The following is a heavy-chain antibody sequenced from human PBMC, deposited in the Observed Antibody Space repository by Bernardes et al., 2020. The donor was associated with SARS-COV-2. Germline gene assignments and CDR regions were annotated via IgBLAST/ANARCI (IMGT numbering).Heavy chain of an antibody. CDR2: ISGSGGST. V-gene: IGHV3-23*01. CDR1: GFTFSSYA. D-gene: IGHD5-12*01. Sequence: GGSQRLSCAASGFTFSSYAMSWVRQAPGKGLEWVSAISGSGGSTYYADSVKGRFTISRDNSKNTLYLQMNSLRAEDTAVYYCAKGGYDFEIRWVDPWGQGTLVTVSS. J-gene: IGHJ5*02. CDR3: AKGGYDFEIRWVDP.